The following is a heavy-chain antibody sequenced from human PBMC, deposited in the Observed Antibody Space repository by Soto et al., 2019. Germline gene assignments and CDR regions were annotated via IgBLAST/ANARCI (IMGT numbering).Heavy chain of an antibody. D-gene: IGHD3-9*01. Sequence: ASVKVSCKASGYTFTGYYMHWVRQAPGQGLEWMGWINPNSGGTNYAQKFQGWVTMTRDTSISTAYMELSRLRSDDTAVYYCARGHSDWLRSHGMDVWGQGTTVTAP. V-gene: IGHV1-2*04. J-gene: IGHJ6*02. CDR1: GYTFTGYY. CDR2: INPNSGGT. CDR3: ARGHSDWLRSHGMDV.